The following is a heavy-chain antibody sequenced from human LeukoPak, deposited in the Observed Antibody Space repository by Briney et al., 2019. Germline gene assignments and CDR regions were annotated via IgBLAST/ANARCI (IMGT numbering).Heavy chain of an antibody. CDR2: ISGSGGST. D-gene: IGHD1/OR15-1a*01. V-gene: IGHV3-23*01. J-gene: IGHJ6*03. CDR3: AKGTEDYYYYYYMDV. CDR1: GFTFSSYA. Sequence: GGSLRLSCAASGFTFSSYAMSWVRQAPGKGLEWVSAISGSGGSTYYADSVKGRFTISRDNSKNTLYLQMNSLRAEDTAVYYCAKGTEDYYYYYYMDVWGKGTTVTVSS.